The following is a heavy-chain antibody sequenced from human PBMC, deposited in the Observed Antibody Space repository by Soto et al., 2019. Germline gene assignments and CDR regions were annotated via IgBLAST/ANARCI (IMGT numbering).Heavy chain of an antibody. V-gene: IGHV1-18*01. CDR2: ISTYNGNT. J-gene: IGHJ4*02. CDR1: GYTFTTYG. Sequence: QVQLVQSGAEVKKPGASVKVSCKASGYTFTTYGIGWVRQAPGQGLEWMGWISTYNGNTNYAQKFRGRVTMTTDTSTNTAYMELRSLKSDDTAVYYCARDHVDTAMARFDYWGQGTLVTVSS. CDR3: ARDHVDTAMARFDY. D-gene: IGHD5-18*01.